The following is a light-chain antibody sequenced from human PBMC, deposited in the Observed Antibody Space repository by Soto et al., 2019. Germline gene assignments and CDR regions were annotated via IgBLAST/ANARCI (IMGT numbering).Light chain of an antibody. CDR2: EVT. Sequence: QSALTQPPSASGSPGQSVTISCTGTSSGVGGFNYVSWYQQHPGKAPKLLIYEVTERPSGVPDRFSGSKSGNTASLTVSGLQADDEADYYCSSYSGSDNGEPFGGGTKVTVL. V-gene: IGLV2-8*01. CDR3: SSYSGSDNGEP. J-gene: IGLJ2*01. CDR1: SSGVGGFNY.